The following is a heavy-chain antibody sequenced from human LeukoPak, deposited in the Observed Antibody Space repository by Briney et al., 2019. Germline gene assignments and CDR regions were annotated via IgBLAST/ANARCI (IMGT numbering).Heavy chain of an antibody. CDR1: GFTFSSYE. CDR2: ISSSGSTI. Sequence: GGSLRLSCAASGFTFSSYEMNWVRQAPGKGLEWVSYISSSGSTIYYADSVKGRFTISRDNSKNTLYLQMNSLRAEDTAVYYCATSGYLDYYYYYMDVWGKGTTVTISS. D-gene: IGHD3-22*01. V-gene: IGHV3-48*03. CDR3: ATSGYLDYYYYYMDV. J-gene: IGHJ6*03.